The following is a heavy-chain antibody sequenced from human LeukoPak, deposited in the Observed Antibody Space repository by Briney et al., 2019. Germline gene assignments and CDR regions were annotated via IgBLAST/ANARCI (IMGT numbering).Heavy chain of an antibody. CDR2: IYPGDSDT. CDR1: VFSFTNYW. D-gene: IGHD6-19*01. V-gene: IGHV5-51*01. Sequence: GESLKISCKTSVFSFTNYWIAWVRQMPGEGLEWIGSIYPGDSDTRYNPSFQGQVTISADRSIKTAYLQWNSLKASDTAMYYCARPAGRDYSSGWYLLDYWGQGTLVTVSS. CDR3: ARPAGRDYSSGWYLLDY. J-gene: IGHJ4*02.